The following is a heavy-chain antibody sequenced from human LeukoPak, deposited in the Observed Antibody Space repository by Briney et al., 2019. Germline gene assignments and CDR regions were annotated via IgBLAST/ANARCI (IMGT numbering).Heavy chain of an antibody. V-gene: IGHV4-39*01. J-gene: IGHJ4*02. CDR1: GGSISSSSYY. Sequence: KPSETLSLTCTVSGGSISSSSYYWGWIRQPPGKGLEWIGSIYYSGSTYYNPSLKSRVTISVDTSKNQFSLKLSSVTAADTAVYYCARHRYYYDSSGYFLWGQGTLVTVSS. CDR3: ARHRYYYDSSGYFL. CDR2: IYYSGST. D-gene: IGHD3-22*01.